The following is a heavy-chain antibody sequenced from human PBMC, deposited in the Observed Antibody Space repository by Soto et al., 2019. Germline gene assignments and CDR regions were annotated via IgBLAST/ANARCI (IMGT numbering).Heavy chain of an antibody. CDR3: ARLEGLATISYYFDF. V-gene: IGHV4-59*08. J-gene: IGHJ4*02. Sequence: SETLCLTCTVSGGSISSYYWSWIRQPPGKGLEWIGYIYYRGSTNYNPSLKSRVTISVDTSKNQFSLKLSSVTAADSAVYFCARLEGLATISYYFDFWGPGALVTVSS. D-gene: IGHD5-12*01. CDR2: IYYRGST. CDR1: GGSISSYY.